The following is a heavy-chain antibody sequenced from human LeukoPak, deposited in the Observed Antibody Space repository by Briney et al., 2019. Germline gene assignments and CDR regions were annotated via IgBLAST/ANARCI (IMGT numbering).Heavy chain of an antibody. CDR1: HGSISGTPYY. CDR2: IHYGGTV. Sequence: SETLSLTCIVSHGSISGTPYYWGWFRQSPGKGPEWIGNIHYGGTVYYNPSLKSSVTISVDPSKNQFSLNLTSVTAADTAVYYCARGLGYRGYGGNFDCWGQGTLVTVSS. V-gene: IGHV4-39*07. J-gene: IGHJ4*02. D-gene: IGHD4-23*01. CDR3: ARGLGYRGYGGNFDC.